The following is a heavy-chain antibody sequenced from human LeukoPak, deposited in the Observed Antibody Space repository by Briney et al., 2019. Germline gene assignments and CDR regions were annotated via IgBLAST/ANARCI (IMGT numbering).Heavy chain of an antibody. D-gene: IGHD2-2*01. Sequence: SQTLSLTCTVSGGSISSGGYYWSWIRQHPGKGLEWIGYIYYSGSTYYNPSLKSRVTISVDTSKNQFSLKLSSVTAADTAVYYCARVHQTQPHHYYYGMDVWGQGTTVTVSS. CDR3: ARVHQTQPHHYYYGMDV. J-gene: IGHJ6*02. CDR2: IYYSGST. CDR1: GGSISSGGYY. V-gene: IGHV4-31*03.